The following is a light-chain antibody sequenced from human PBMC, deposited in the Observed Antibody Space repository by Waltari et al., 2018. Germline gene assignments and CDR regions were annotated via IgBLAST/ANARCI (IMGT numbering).Light chain of an antibody. CDR2: EVS. J-gene: IGLJ3*02. CDR1: SSDVGGYNS. Sequence: QSALTQPASVSGSPGQSITISCTGTSSDVGGYNSVSWYQQHPGKAPKLMIYEVSNRPSGVSNRFSGSKSGNTASLTISGLQAEDEADYYCSSYTSSSTPWVFGGGTEVTVL. CDR3: SSYTSSSTPWV. V-gene: IGLV2-14*01.